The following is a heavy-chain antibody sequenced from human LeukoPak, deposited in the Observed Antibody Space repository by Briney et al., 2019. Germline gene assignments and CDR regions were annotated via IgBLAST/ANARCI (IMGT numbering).Heavy chain of an antibody. J-gene: IGHJ4*02. Sequence: GGSLRLSCAASGFTVSSNYMSWVRQAPGKGLEWVSVIYSGGNTYYADSVKGRFTISRDNSKNTLYLRMNGMRAEDTAVYYCARDQRGDGINYFDYWGQGTLVTVSS. CDR3: ARDQRGDGINYFDY. D-gene: IGHD1-14*01. CDR1: GFTVSSNY. V-gene: IGHV3-53*01. CDR2: IYSGGNT.